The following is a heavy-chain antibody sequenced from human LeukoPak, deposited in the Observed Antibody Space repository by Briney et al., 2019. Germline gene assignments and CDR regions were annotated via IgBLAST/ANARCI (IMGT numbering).Heavy chain of an antibody. V-gene: IGHV1-69*05. CDR2: IIPIFGTA. D-gene: IGHD3-22*01. CDR3: ARAEHYYDSSGYCPDY. CDR1: GGTFSSYA. Sequence: SVKVSCKASGGTFSSYAISWVRQAPGQGLEWMGGIIPIFGTANYAQKFQGGVTITTDESTSTAYMELSSLRSEDTAVYYCARAEHYYDSSGYCPDYWGQGTLVTVSS. J-gene: IGHJ4*02.